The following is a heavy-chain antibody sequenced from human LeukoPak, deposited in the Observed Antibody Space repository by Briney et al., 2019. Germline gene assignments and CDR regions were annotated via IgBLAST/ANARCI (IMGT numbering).Heavy chain of an antibody. Sequence: SETLSLTCAVYGGSFSGYYWSWIRQPPGKGLEWIGEINHSGSTNYNPSLKSRVTISVDTSKNQFSLKPSSVTAADTAVYYCARGGYRLDDILTGYYLPFDYWGQGTLVTVSS. CDR1: GGSFSGYY. CDR2: INHSGST. J-gene: IGHJ4*02. CDR3: ARGGYRLDDILTGYYLPFDY. D-gene: IGHD3-9*01. V-gene: IGHV4-34*01.